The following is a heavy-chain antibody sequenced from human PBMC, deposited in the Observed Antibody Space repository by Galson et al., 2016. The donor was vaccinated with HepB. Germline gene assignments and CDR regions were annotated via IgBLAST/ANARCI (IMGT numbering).Heavy chain of an antibody. D-gene: IGHD3-22*01. CDR3: GRQRDYDSSENPVDI. J-gene: IGHJ3*02. CDR1: GYSFTNYW. V-gene: IGHV5-51*01. CDR2: IYGGDSDT. Sequence: QSGAEVKKPGEYLKISCKASGYSFTNYWIGWVRQMPGKGLEWMGIIYGGDSDTRYSPSFQGQVAISADKSITTAYLQWTRLKASDTAMDYCGRQRDYDSSENPVDIWRQGTIVTVSS.